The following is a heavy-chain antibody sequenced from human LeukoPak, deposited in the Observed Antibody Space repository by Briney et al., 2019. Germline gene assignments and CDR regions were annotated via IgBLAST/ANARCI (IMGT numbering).Heavy chain of an antibody. CDR3: ARGAANYYDSSGSADY. CDR1: GYTFTGYY. J-gene: IGHJ4*02. Sequence: ASVTVSCKASGYTFTGYYMHWVRQAPGQGLEWMGWINPNSGGTNYAQKFQGRVTMTRDTSISTAYMELSRLRSDDTAVYYCARGAANYYDSSGSADYWGQGTLVTVSS. V-gene: IGHV1-2*02. D-gene: IGHD3-22*01. CDR2: INPNSGGT.